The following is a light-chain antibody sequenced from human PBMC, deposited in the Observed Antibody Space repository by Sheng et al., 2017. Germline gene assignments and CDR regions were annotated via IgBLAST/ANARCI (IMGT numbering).Light chain of an antibody. V-gene: IGKV1-12*01. Sequence: DIQMTQSPSSVSAFVGDTVTITCRASQGISSWLTWYQQKPGKAPKLLIYSASQLQDGAPSRFSGSGSGTDFTLTISSLQPEDFATYYCHQAYSSPMTFGGGTKVEI. J-gene: IGKJ4*01. CDR1: QGISSW. CDR3: HQAYSSPMT. CDR2: SAS.